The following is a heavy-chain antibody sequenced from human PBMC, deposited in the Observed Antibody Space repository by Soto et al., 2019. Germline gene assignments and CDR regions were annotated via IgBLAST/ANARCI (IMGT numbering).Heavy chain of an antibody. Sequence: PSETLSLTCAVSGGSIISCGYSWSWIRQPPGKGLEWIGYIYHSGSTYYNPSLKSRVTISVDRSKNQFSLKLSSVTAADTAVYYCARVPPLGYWGEGTLVTLSS. CDR2: IYHSGST. CDR1: GGSIISCGYS. CDR3: ARVPPLGY. J-gene: IGHJ4*02. V-gene: IGHV4-30-2*01.